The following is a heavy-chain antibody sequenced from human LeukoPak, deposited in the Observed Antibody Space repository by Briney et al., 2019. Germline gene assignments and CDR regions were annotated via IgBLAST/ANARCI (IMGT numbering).Heavy chain of an antibody. V-gene: IGHV3-23*01. CDR1: GFSFTNYA. CDR2: MKGGGET. CDR3: TKDRSYGRSYFDY. Sequence: GGSLRLSCAASGFSFTNYAMSWVRQAPARGPEWLSSMKGGGETFYADSVKGRFTLSRDDSRNTLYLQMNSLRIEDTAVYYCTKDRSYGRSYFDYWGQGTLVTVAS. D-gene: IGHD5-18*01. J-gene: IGHJ4*02.